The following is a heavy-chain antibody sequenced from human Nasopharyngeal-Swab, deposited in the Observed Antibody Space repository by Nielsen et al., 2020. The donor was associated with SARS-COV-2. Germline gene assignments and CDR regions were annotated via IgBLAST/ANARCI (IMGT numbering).Heavy chain of an antibody. V-gene: IGHV3-33*08. CDR2: IWYDGSNK. CDR3: ASPTQSSGYLPFQH. Sequence: GGSLRLSCAASGFTFSSYDMHWVRQAPGKGLEWVAVIWYDGSNKYYADSVKGRFTISRDNSKNTLYLQMNSLRAEDTAVYYCASPTQSSGYLPFQHWGQGTLVTVSS. J-gene: IGHJ1*01. CDR1: GFTFSSYD. D-gene: IGHD3-22*01.